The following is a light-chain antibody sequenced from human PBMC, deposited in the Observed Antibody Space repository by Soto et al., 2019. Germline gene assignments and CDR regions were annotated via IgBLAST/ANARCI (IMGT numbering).Light chain of an antibody. Sequence: QSVLTQPASVSGSPGQSITISCTGTSSDVGGYNYVSWYQQHPGKAPKLMIYEVSNRPSGVSNRFSGPKSGNTASLTISGLQAEDEADYYCSSYTSSSTLTVVFGTGTKSPS. CDR3: SSYTSSSTLTVV. J-gene: IGLJ1*01. CDR2: EVS. V-gene: IGLV2-14*01. CDR1: SSDVGGYNY.